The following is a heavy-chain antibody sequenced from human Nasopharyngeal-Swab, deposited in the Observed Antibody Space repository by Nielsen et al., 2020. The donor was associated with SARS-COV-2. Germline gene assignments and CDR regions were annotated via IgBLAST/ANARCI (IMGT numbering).Heavy chain of an antibody. CDR2: ISGSGGST. CDR3: AKDLTFNY. V-gene: IGHV3-23*01. J-gene: IGHJ4*02. CDR1: GFPFSSYV. Sequence: GVLKISCAASGFPFSSYVMSWVRQAPGKGLDWVSVISGSGGSTYYADSVKGRFTISRDNSKNILYLQMNSLRAEDTAVYYCAKDLTFNYWGQGTLVTVSS.